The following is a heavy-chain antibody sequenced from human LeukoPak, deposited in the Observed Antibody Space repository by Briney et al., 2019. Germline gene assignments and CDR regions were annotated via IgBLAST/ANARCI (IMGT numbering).Heavy chain of an antibody. CDR2: INHSGST. CDR3: ASATKDIVVVPAASNWFDP. Sequence: SETLSLTCAVYGGSFSGYYWSWIRQPPGKGLEWIGEINHSGSTNYNPSLKSRVTILVDTSKNQFSLKLSSVTAADTAVYYCASATKDIVVVPAASNWFDPWGQGTLVTVSS. D-gene: IGHD2-2*01. V-gene: IGHV4-34*01. J-gene: IGHJ5*02. CDR1: GGSFSGYY.